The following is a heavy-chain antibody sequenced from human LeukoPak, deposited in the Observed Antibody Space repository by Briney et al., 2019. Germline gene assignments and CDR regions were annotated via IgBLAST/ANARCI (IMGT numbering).Heavy chain of an antibody. V-gene: IGHV4-39*07. CDR1: GGSISSSSYY. Sequence: SETLSLTCTVSGGSISSSSYYWGWIRQPPGKGLEWIGSIYYSGSTYYNPSLKSRVTISVDTSKNQFSLKLSSVTAADTAVYYCARASFYYGSGEWFDPWGQGTLVTVSS. CDR3: ARASFYYGSGEWFDP. J-gene: IGHJ5*02. D-gene: IGHD3-10*01. CDR2: IYYSGST.